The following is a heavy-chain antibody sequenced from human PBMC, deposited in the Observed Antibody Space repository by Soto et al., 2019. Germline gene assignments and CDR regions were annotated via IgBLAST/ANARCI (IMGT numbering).Heavy chain of an antibody. D-gene: IGHD4-17*01. CDR3: AKDMKWGGMTTIPYFDS. V-gene: IGHV3-9*02. CDR1: GFIADDYA. Sequence: EMQLVESGGGLVQPGRSLRLSCVGSGFIADDYAMHWVRQPPGKGLEWVSGISSNSETTNYADSVKGRFTISRDNAKNSLFLQMNRLRPEDTALYYCAKDMKWGGMTTIPYFDSWGQGTLVTVSS. J-gene: IGHJ4*02. CDR2: ISSNSETT.